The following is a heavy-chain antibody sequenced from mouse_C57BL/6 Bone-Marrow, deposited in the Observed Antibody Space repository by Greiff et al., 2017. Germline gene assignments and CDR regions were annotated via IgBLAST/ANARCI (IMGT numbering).Heavy chain of an antibody. Sequence: QVQLQQPGAELVKPGASVKLSCKASGYTFTSYWMHWVKQRPGQGLEWIGMIHPNSGSTNYNEKFKSKATLTVDKSSSTAYMQLSSLSSEDSAVYYGARCGIYDYDVDYWGQGTTLTVSS. V-gene: IGHV1-64*01. J-gene: IGHJ2*01. D-gene: IGHD2-4*01. CDR1: GYTFTSYW. CDR2: IHPNSGST. CDR3: ARCGIYDYDVDY.